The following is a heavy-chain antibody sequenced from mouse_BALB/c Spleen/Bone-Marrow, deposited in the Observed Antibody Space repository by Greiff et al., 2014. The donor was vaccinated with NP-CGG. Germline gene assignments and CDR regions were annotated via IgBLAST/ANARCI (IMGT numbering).Heavy chain of an antibody. Sequence: QVQLQQSGAELVKPGASVKLSCKTSGYTFTNYYIYWVKQRPGQGLEWIGEINPGNGGTNFNVRFKSKATLTVDKSSTTAYILLTSLTSEDSAVYYCARGSPYWGQGTLVTVSA. CDR2: INPGNGGT. V-gene: IGHV1S81*02. D-gene: IGHD6-2*01. CDR1: GYTFTNYY. J-gene: IGHJ3*01. CDR3: ARGSPY.